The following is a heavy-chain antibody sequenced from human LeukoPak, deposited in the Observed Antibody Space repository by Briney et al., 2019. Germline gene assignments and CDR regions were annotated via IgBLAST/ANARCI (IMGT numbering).Heavy chain of an antibody. CDR1: GFPSSSNY. D-gene: IGHD3-22*01. CDR2: IYSGGST. J-gene: IGHJ3*02. Sequence: GGSLRPSCEPSGFPSSSNYMSGVRQAPGKGLEGVSLIYSGGSTYYAGSVKGRCTISRDNSENTLYLQMNSPRAEDTAVYYCARGRPYYYDSSGYYPYDAFDIWGQGTMVTVSS. CDR3: ARGRPYYYDSSGYYPYDAFDI. V-gene: IGHV3-53*01.